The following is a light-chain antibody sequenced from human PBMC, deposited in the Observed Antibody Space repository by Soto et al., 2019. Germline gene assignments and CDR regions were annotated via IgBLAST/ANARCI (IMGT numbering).Light chain of an antibody. V-gene: IGKV3-20*01. J-gene: IGKJ2*01. CDR1: QSVSSSY. CDR3: QQYGSSSYT. CDR2: GAS. Sequence: EIVLTQSPGTLSLSPGERATLSCRASQSVSSSYLAWYQQKPGQAPRLLIYGASSRATGIPDRFSGSGSGKDFTLTINRLEPEDFAVYYCQQYGSSSYTFGQGTKLEIK.